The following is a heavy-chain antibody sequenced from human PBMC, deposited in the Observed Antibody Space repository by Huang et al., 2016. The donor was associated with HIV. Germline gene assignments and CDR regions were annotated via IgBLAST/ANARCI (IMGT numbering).Heavy chain of an antibody. D-gene: IGHD6-13*01. CDR3: VKERGSSRARSSFDF. CDR1: GLPFIAYG. V-gene: IGHV3-30*02. J-gene: IGHJ3*01. Sequence: QVRLVESGGGVVQPGASLTLSCSASGLPFIAYGRDWVRQAPGKGMEWVSCILYDGNNDYLIGSVKGRFTISRDNSNNTLYLRMNSLRPEDTAVYYCVKERGSSRARSSFDFWGQGTSVIVSS. CDR2: ILYDGNND.